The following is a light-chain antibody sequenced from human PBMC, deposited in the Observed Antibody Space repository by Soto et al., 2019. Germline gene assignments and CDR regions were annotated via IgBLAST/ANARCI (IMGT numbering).Light chain of an antibody. J-gene: IGLJ3*02. V-gene: IGLV2-23*02. CDR1: TNDVGIYNL. CDR3: SSYAGSRLV. Sequence: QSALTQPASVSGSPGQSITISCSGTTNDVGIYNLVSWYQQHPGKAPKLVIYEVDKRPSGVSNRFSGSRSGNTASLTISGLQSEDEADYYCSSYAGSRLVFGGGTQLTVL. CDR2: EVD.